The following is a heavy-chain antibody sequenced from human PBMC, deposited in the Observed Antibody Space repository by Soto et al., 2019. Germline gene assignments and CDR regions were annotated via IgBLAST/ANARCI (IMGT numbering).Heavy chain of an antibody. Sequence: GGSLRLSCAASGFTFSSYSMNWVRQAPGKGLERVTAISGSGGSTYYADSVKGRFTISRDNSKNTLYLQMNSLRAEDTAVYYCAKDPVDIVVVPAAANWFDPWGQGTLVTVSS. J-gene: IGHJ5*02. V-gene: IGHV3-23*01. CDR1: GFTFSSYS. CDR3: AKDPVDIVVVPAAANWFDP. CDR2: ISGSGGST. D-gene: IGHD2-2*01.